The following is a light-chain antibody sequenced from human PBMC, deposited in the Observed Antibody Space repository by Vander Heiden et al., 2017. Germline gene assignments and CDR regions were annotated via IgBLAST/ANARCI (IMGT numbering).Light chain of an antibody. J-gene: IGLJ1*01. Sequence: SYELTQPPSVSVSPGQTASIPCSGNKLGNKYACWYQQKPGQSPVLLIYKNIKRPSGIPERFSGSNSGNTATLTISGTQAMDEADYYCQAWDSSTLYVFGTGTKVTVL. CDR2: KNI. CDR3: QAWDSSTLYV. V-gene: IGLV3-1*01. CDR1: KLGNKY.